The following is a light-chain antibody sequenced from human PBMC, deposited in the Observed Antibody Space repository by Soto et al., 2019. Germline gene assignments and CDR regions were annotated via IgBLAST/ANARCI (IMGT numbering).Light chain of an antibody. CDR2: GAS. CDR1: ESVSSNY. Sequence: EIVLTQSPGTLSLSPGERATLSCRASESVSSNYLAWYQQKPGQAPRLLIYGASTRATGVPDRFSGSGSGTDSTLSISRLEPEDFAVYYCQQYGGSPRTFGQGTKVEIK. J-gene: IGKJ1*01. CDR3: QQYGGSPRT. V-gene: IGKV3-20*01.